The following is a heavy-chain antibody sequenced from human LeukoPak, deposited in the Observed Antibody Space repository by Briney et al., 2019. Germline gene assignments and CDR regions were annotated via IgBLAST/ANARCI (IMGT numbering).Heavy chain of an antibody. J-gene: IGHJ6*03. D-gene: IGHD3-9*01. V-gene: IGHV1-2*02. CDR3: AREVRGILTGYRYYYMDV. CDR1: GYTFTGYY. Sequence: ASVKVSCKASGYTFTGYYMHWVRQAPGQGLEWMGWINPNSGGTNYAQKFQGRVTMTRDTSISTAYMELSRLRSEDTAVYYCAREVRGILTGYRYYYMDVWGKGTTVTVSS. CDR2: INPNSGGT.